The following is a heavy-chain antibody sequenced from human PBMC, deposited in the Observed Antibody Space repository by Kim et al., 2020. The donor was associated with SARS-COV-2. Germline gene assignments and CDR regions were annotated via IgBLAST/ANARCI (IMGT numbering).Heavy chain of an antibody. Sequence: YYADSVKGRFSISRDNSKNALYLQMNSLRADDTAVYYCAREGSGYYFDFWGQGSLVTVSS. J-gene: IGHJ4*02. D-gene: IGHD3-22*01. V-gene: IGHV3-53*01. CDR3: AREGSGYYFDF.